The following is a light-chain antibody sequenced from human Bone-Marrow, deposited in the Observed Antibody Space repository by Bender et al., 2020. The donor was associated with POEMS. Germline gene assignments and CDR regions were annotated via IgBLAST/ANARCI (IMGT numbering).Light chain of an antibody. J-gene: IGLJ2*01. V-gene: IGLV1-47*01. CDR1: KSNIGNNF. CDR2: MDN. Sequence: QSVLTQPPSASGTPGQRVTISCSGSKSNIGNNFVFWYQHVPGTAPKLLIYMDNQRPSGVPDRFSGSKSGTSASLAISGLLPEDEADYYCSSYTTSRTVVFGGGTKLTVL. CDR3: SSYTTSRTVV.